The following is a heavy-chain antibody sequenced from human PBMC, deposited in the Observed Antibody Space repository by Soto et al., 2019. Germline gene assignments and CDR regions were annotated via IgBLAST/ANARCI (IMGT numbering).Heavy chain of an antibody. D-gene: IGHD6-19*01. CDR1: GYSFISYG. CDR2: ITVNSGNT. J-gene: IGHJ4*02. Sequence: QGQLVQSGVEVKKPGASVKVCCKASGYSFISYGIGWVRQAPGQGLEWMGWITVNSGNTNYPQKFQGRVTMTTDTSTSTAYMELRSLTSDDTAIYYCGRGLGGGWYYFDYWGPGTLVTVSS. V-gene: IGHV1-18*04. CDR3: GRGLGGGWYYFDY.